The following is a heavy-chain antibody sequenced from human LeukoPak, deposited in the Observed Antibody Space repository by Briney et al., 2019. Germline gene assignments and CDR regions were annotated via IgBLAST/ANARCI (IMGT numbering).Heavy chain of an antibody. J-gene: IGHJ4*02. Sequence: ASVKVSCKASGYTFTSYDINWVRQATGQGLEWMGWMNPNSGNTGYAQKFQGRVTITRNTSISTAYMELSSLRSEDTAVYYCARVKWGSYGYFGDYWGQGTLVTVSS. CDR2: MNPNSGNT. D-gene: IGHD5-18*01. V-gene: IGHV1-8*03. CDR1: GYTFTSYD. CDR3: ARVKWGSYGYFGDY.